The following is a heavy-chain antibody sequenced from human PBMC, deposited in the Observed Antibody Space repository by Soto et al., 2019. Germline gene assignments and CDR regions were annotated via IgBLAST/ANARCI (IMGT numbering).Heavy chain of an antibody. CDR1: GFTFSSYA. J-gene: IGHJ4*02. Sequence: QVQLVESGGGVVQPGRSLRLSCAASGFTFSSYAMHWVRQAPGKGLEWVAVISYDGSKKYYADYVKGRFTISRDNSKNTLYLQMNSLRAEDTAVYYCARLQRWLPEREVDYWGQGTLVTVSS. D-gene: IGHD5-18*01. CDR2: ISYDGSKK. V-gene: IGHV3-30-3*01. CDR3: ARLQRWLPEREVDY.